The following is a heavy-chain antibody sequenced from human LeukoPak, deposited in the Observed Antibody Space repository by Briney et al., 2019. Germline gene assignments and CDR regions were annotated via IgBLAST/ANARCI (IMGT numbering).Heavy chain of an antibody. D-gene: IGHD2-15*01. CDR2: INNGGST. CDR3: ARATEPYYCGGGSCRYYYGLDV. V-gene: IGHV4-34*01. Sequence: PSETLSLTCAVSGGYLSGYYWTWIRQPPGKGLEWIGEINNGGSTNHNPSLKSRVTISIDTSKAQFSLNLRSVTAADTAVYYCARATEPYYCGGGSCRYYYGLDVWGQGTTVTVSS. J-gene: IGHJ6*02. CDR1: GGYLSGYY.